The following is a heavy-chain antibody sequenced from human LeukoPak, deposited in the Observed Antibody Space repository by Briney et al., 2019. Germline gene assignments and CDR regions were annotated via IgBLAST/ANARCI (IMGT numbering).Heavy chain of an antibody. J-gene: IGHJ4*02. Sequence: GASVKVSCKASGYTFTSYYMHWVRQAPGQGLEWMGIINPSGGSTSYAQKFQGRVTMTRDTSTSTVYMELSSLRSEDTAVYYCARGIVVVPAAISRTDYWGQGTLVTVSS. CDR1: GYTFTSYY. CDR3: ARGIVVVPAAISRTDY. V-gene: IGHV1-46*03. CDR2: INPSGGST. D-gene: IGHD2-2*01.